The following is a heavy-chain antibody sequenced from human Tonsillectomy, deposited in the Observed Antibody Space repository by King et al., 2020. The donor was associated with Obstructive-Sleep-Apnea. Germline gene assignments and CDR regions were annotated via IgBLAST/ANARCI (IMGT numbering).Heavy chain of an antibody. CDR2: IYDSGST. CDR1: GGSISSSSYY. J-gene: IGHJ6*02. V-gene: IGHV4-39*07. CDR3: ARLYYYYYYGMDV. Sequence: QLQESGPGLVKPSETLSLTCTVSGGSISSSSYYWGWIRQPPGKGLEWIGRIYDSGSTYYSPSLKSRVTISVDTSKNQFSLKLSSVTAADTAVYYCARLYYYYYYGMDVWGQGTTVTVSS.